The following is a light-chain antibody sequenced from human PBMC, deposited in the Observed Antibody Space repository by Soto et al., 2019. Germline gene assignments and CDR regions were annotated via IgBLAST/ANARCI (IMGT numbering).Light chain of an antibody. Sequence: DIQMTQSPSTVSAYVGDSVTITCRASQSVSAWLAWYQQKPGKAPKLLISDASSLKSGVPSRFSGSGSGTDFTLTISRLEPEDFAVYYCQQYGSSARTFGQGTKVDIK. CDR1: QSVSAW. J-gene: IGKJ1*01. V-gene: IGKV1-5*01. CDR3: QQYGSSART. CDR2: DAS.